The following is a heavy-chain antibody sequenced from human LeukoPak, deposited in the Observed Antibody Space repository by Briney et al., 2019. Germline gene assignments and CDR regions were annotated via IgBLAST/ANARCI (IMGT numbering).Heavy chain of an antibody. CDR3: ARGNIKFDY. V-gene: IGHV3-74*01. Sequence: PGGSLRLSCAASGFTFTTYWMHWVRQAPGKGLVWVSHINSDGSITSYADSVRGRFTISRDNAKNTLYLQMNSLRAEDTAVYYCARGNIKFDYWGRGTLVTVSS. CDR1: GFTFTTYW. CDR2: INSDGSIT. J-gene: IGHJ4*02.